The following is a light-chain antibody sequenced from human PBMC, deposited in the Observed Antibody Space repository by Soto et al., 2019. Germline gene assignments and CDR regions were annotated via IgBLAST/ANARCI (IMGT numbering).Light chain of an antibody. V-gene: IGKV3-11*01. Sequence: EVMMTQFPDTVSVTPGETVTLSCGASQSVRTNLAWYQQRPGQAPRLLIHYSSTRASDIPARFSVGGSGTDFTLTISSLEPEDFAVYYCQQRSDWPWTFGQGTKVDIK. CDR3: QQRSDWPWT. CDR1: QSVRTN. J-gene: IGKJ1*01. CDR2: YSS.